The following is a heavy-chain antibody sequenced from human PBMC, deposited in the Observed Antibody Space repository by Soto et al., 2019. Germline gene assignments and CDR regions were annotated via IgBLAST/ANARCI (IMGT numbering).Heavy chain of an antibody. CDR1: GGSISSGGYY. Sequence: QVQLQESGPGLVKPSQTLSLTCTVSGGSISSGGYYWSWIRQHPGKGLEWIGYIYYSGSTYYNPSLESRVTISVDTSKNQFSLKLSSVTAADTAVYYCARDPRSGYDSSGYYYPGAFDIWGQGTMVTVSS. J-gene: IGHJ3*02. V-gene: IGHV4-31*03. CDR2: IYYSGST. D-gene: IGHD3-22*01. CDR3: ARDPRSGYDSSGYYYPGAFDI.